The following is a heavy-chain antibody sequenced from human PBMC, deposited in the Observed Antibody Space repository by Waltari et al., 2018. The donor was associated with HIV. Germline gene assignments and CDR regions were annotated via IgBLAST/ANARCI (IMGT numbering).Heavy chain of an antibody. D-gene: IGHD6-19*01. CDR2: IYTDGGTA. Sequence: EVQPVESAGGSVQPGASLRMRCAAAGLAFSNYWMHWVRQAPGKGLVWVSRIYTDGGTASYADSVKGRFTISRDNAKNTLYLQMNSLRAEDTAVYYCARRHSSVGILDSWGQGTLVTVSS. CDR3: ARRHSSVGILDS. CDR1: GLAFSNYW. J-gene: IGHJ4*02. V-gene: IGHV3-74*01.